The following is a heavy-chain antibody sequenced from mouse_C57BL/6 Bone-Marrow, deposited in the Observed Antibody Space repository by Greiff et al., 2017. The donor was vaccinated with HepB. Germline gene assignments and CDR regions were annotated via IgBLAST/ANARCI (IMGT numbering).Heavy chain of an antibody. J-gene: IGHJ3*01. D-gene: IGHD2-1*01. CDR3: ARDLQRAY. CDR2: ISDGGSYT. Sequence: EVQGVESGGGLVKPGGSLKLSCAASGFTFSSYAMSWVRQTPEKRLEWVATISDGGSYTYYPDNVKGRFTISRDNAKNNLYLQMSHLKSEDTAMYYCARDLQRAYWGQGTLVTVSA. V-gene: IGHV5-4*01. CDR1: GFTFSSYA.